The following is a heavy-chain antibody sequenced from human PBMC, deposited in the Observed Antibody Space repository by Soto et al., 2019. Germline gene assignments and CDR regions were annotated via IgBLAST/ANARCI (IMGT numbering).Heavy chain of an antibody. CDR1: GDGVYSNSAA. D-gene: IGHD3-16*01. J-gene: IGHJ6*02. CDR2: TYYRSKWYN. Sequence: PSQTLSLTCAISGDGVYSNSAAWNWIRQSPWRGLEWLGMTYYRSKWYNDYAVSVKSRITINPDTSKNQFSLQLNSVTPEDTAVYFCVREKRGITYYYYGMEVWGQGTTVTASS. CDR3: VREKRGITYYYYGMEV. V-gene: IGHV6-1*01.